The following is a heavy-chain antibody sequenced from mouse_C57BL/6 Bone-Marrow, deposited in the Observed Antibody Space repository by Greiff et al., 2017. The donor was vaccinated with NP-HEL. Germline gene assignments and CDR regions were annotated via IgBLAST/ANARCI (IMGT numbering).Heavy chain of an antibody. V-gene: IGHV6-3*01. J-gene: IGHJ4*01. D-gene: IGHD2-1*01. Sequence: EVQVVESGGGLVQPGGSMKLSCVASGFTFSNYWMNWVRQSPEKGLEWVAQIRLKSDNYATHYEVSVKGRFTISRDDSKSSVYLQMHNLRAADTGIYYCTSYYCNYYAMDYWGQGTSVTGSS. CDR3: TSYYCNYYAMDY. CDR2: IRLKSDNYAT. CDR1: GFTFSNYW.